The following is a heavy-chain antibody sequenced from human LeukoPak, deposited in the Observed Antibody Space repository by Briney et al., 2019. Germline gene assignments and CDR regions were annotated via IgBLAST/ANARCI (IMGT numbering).Heavy chain of an antibody. Sequence: PGGSLRLSCAASGFTFTNYWMSWVRQAPGKGLEWVANTKQDETEKHYADSVKGRSTISRDNAQNSLYLQMNSLRAEDTAVYFCARNRQWLLADYWGQGTVVTVSS. D-gene: IGHD3-22*01. V-gene: IGHV3-7*04. J-gene: IGHJ4*02. CDR3: ARNRQWLLADY. CDR2: TKQDETEK. CDR1: GFTFTNYW.